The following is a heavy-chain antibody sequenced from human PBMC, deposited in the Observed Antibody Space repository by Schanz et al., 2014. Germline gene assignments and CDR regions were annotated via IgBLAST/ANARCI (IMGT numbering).Heavy chain of an antibody. Sequence: VQLVESGGGLVKPGGSLRLSCAASGFTFSSYAMHWVRQAPGKGLEWVALISNDGSIKYYADSVEGRFTISRDNSRNTLYLQMNSLRTEDTAVYYCASPSGYSDYGTYFDFWGQGTLXTVSS. V-gene: IGHV3-30-3*01. CDR3: ASPSGYSDYGTYFDF. CDR1: GFTFSSYA. CDR2: ISNDGSIK. J-gene: IGHJ4*02. D-gene: IGHD5-12*01.